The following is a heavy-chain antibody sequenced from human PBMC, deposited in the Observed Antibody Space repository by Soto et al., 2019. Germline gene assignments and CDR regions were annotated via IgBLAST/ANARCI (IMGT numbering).Heavy chain of an antibody. J-gene: IGHJ4*02. V-gene: IGHV3-23*01. D-gene: IGHD2-15*01. CDR3: AIDLWWYTH. Sequence: EVQLLESGGGLVQPGGSLRLSCTASGFTFSDHAMTWVRQAPGKGLEWLSGISGGGSGAYYADSVKGRFTVSRANSNNTLFLQMDSLRVEDTAVYYCAIDLWWYTHWGQGNLVTVSS. CDR1: GFTFSDHA. CDR2: ISGGGSGA.